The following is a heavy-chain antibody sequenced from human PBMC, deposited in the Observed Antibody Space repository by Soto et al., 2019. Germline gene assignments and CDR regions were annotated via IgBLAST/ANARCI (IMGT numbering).Heavy chain of an antibody. D-gene: IGHD6-19*01. V-gene: IGHV3-53*04. CDR3: ARDRQSSGWLYAFDI. J-gene: IGHJ3*02. CDR1: GFTVSSNY. CDR2: IFTGGST. Sequence: EVQLVESGGGLVQPGGSLRLSCAASGFTVSSNYMSWVRQAPGKGLEWVSVIFTGGSTYYADSVKGRFTISRHSSMNTVYLQMDSMRAEETAVYYCARDRQSSGWLYAFDIWGQGTMVTVSS.